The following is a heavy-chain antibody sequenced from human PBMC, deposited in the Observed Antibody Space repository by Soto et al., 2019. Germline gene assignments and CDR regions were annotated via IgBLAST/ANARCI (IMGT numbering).Heavy chain of an antibody. Sequence: PSETLSLTCTVSGGSISSGDYYWSWIRQPPGKGLEWIGYIYYSGSTYYNPSLKSRVTISVDTSKNQFSLKLSSVTAADTAVYYCASYYGSGIRMAIDYRGQGTLVTAPQ. V-gene: IGHV4-30-4*01. CDR1: GGSISSGDYY. CDR2: IYYSGST. J-gene: IGHJ4*02. CDR3: ASYYGSGIRMAIDY. D-gene: IGHD3-10*01.